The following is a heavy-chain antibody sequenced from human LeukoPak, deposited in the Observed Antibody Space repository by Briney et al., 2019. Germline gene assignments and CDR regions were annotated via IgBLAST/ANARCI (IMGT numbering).Heavy chain of an antibody. CDR3: ARDLVAPDY. J-gene: IGHJ4*02. CDR2: INPISGTT. Sequence: ASVKVSCKASGYTFTSYGISWVRQAPGQGLEWVGSINPISGTTTYAQKFQGRVTVTRDTSTTTVYMELSSLRSDDTAVYYCARDLVAPDYWGQGTLVTVSS. D-gene: IGHD6-6*01. CDR1: GYTFTSYG. V-gene: IGHV1-18*01.